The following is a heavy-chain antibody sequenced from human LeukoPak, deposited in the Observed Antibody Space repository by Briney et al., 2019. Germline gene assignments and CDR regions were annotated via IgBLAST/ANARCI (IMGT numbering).Heavy chain of an antibody. CDR2: IYPGDSDT. CDR1: GYSFSTFW. V-gene: IGHV5-51*01. Sequence: GESLKISCKGSGYSFSTFWIAWVRQMPGKGLEWMGIIYPGDSDTRYSPSFQGQVTISADKSITTAYLQWSSLKASDTAMYYCARLDQASRGFDPWGQGTLVTVSS. CDR3: ARLDQASRGFDP. D-gene: IGHD1-26*01. J-gene: IGHJ5*02.